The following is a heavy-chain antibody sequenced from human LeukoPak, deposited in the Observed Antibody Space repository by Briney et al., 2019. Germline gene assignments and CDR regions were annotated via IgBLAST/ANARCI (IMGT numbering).Heavy chain of an antibody. Sequence: GASVKVSCKASGYTFTGYYMHWVRQAPGQGLEWMGWINPNSGGTNYAQKFQGRVTMTRDTSISTAYMELSRLRSDDTAVYYCASSRDSSGWYVEPNFDYWGQGTLVTVSS. CDR2: INPNSGGT. CDR3: ASSRDSSGWYVEPNFDY. D-gene: IGHD6-19*01. V-gene: IGHV1-2*02. CDR1: GYTFTGYY. J-gene: IGHJ4*02.